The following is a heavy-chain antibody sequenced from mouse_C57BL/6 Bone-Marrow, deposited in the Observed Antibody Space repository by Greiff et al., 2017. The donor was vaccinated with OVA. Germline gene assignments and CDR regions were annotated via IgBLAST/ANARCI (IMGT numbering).Heavy chain of an antibody. V-gene: IGHV1-82*01. Sequence: QVQLQQSGPELVKPGASVKISCKASGYAFSSSWMNWVKQRPGKGLEWIGRIYPGDGDTNYNGKFKGKATLTADKSSSTAYLQLSSLTSEDSAVYFCAIWLRRRYYYAMDYWGQGTSVTVSS. CDR2: IYPGDGDT. J-gene: IGHJ4*01. CDR1: GYAFSSSW. CDR3: AIWLRRRYYYAMDY. D-gene: IGHD2-2*01.